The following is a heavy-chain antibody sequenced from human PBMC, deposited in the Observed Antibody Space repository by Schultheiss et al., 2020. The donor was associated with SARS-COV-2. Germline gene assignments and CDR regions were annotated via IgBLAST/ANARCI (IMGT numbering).Heavy chain of an antibody. Sequence: GGSLRLSCAASGFTFSSYWMHWVRQAPGKGLVWVSRINSDGSSTGYADSVKGRFTISRDNAKNTLYLQMNSLKTEDTAVYYCTTDPSGDYEVIWGQGTLVTVSS. CDR1: GFTFSSYW. J-gene: IGHJ4*02. CDR2: INSDGSST. V-gene: IGHV3-74*01. D-gene: IGHD4-17*01. CDR3: TTDPSGDYEVI.